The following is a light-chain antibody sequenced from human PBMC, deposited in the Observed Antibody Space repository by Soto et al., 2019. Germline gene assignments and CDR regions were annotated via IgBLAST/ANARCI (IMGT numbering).Light chain of an antibody. CDR2: EDS. CDR3: CSFPGRSIFYV. Sequence: QSALTQPASVSGSPGQSLTISCTGTSSDVGRSNFVSWYQQHPGKAPKLIIYEDSRRPSGISGRFSGSKSGNAASQTISGLQAENQADYYCCSFPGRSIFYVCGTRTKVTAL. CDR1: SSDVGRSNF. V-gene: IGLV2-23*01. J-gene: IGLJ1*01.